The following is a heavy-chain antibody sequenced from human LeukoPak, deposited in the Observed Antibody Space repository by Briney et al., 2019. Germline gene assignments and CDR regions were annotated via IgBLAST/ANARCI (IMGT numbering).Heavy chain of an antibody. CDR3: AKGRPVRTSGWYFFDY. CDR1: GFTFSTYA. Sequence: GGSLRLSCAASGFTFSTYAMSWVRQAPGKGLEWISLISKSGSDTFYEDSVKGRFTISRDNSKDTLYLQMTGLRAEDTAVYYCAKGRPVRTSGWYFFDYWGQGTLVPVSS. J-gene: IGHJ4*02. CDR2: ISKSGSDT. V-gene: IGHV3-23*01. D-gene: IGHD6-19*01.